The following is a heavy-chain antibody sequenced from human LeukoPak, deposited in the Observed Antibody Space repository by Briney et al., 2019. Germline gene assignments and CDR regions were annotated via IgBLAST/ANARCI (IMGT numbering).Heavy chain of an antibody. V-gene: IGHV1-8*01. CDR1: GYTFTSYD. J-gene: IGHJ6*02. D-gene: IGHD3-10*01. CDR2: MNPNSGNT. Sequence: GASVTVSCKASGYTFTSYDINWVRQATGQGRAWMGWMNPNSGNTGYVQKFQGRVTMTRNTSVSTAYMELSSLRSEDTAVYYCARGGYYYGSGSYSHYYYYGMDVWGQGTTVTVSS. CDR3: ARGGYYYGSGSYSHYYYYGMDV.